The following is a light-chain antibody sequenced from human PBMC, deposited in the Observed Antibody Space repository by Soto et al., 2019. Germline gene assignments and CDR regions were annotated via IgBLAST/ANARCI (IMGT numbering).Light chain of an antibody. Sequence: EIVLTHSPCTLSFSPGEIATLSFMSSQRLSISYIAWYQQKPGQAPRLLVQGASRRATGIPDRFSGSGSGTDFTLTISRLEPEDFGVYYCQQYNNWPRTFGQGTKVDI. J-gene: IGKJ1*01. V-gene: IGKV3-20*01. CDR2: GAS. CDR3: QQYNNWPRT. CDR1: QRLSISY.